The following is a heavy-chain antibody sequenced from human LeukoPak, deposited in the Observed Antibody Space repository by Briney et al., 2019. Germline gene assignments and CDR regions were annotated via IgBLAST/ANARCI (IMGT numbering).Heavy chain of an antibody. Sequence: ASVKVSCKASGGTFSSYAISWVRQAPGQGLEWMGWMNPNSGNTGYAQKFQGRVTMTRNTSISTAYMELSSLRSEDTAVYYCARVHRTGTTTVYYYYGMDVWGQGTTVTVSS. J-gene: IGHJ6*02. D-gene: IGHD1-1*01. CDR3: ARVHRTGTTTVYYYYGMDV. V-gene: IGHV1-8*02. CDR1: GGTFSSYA. CDR2: MNPNSGNT.